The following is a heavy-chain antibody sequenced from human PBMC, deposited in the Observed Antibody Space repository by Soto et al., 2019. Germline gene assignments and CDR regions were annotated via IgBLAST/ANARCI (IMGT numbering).Heavy chain of an antibody. CDR3: ARQIYDSDTGPNFQYYFDS. D-gene: IGHD3-22*01. J-gene: IGHJ4*02. Sequence: WQSLKISCRGSGYRFAGYWITWVRQKPGKGLEWMGRIDPSDSQTYYSPSFRGHVTISVTKSITTVFLQWSSLRASDTAMYYCARQIYDSDTGPNFQYYFDSWGQGTPVTVSS. V-gene: IGHV5-10-1*01. CDR1: GYRFAGYW. CDR2: IDPSDSQT.